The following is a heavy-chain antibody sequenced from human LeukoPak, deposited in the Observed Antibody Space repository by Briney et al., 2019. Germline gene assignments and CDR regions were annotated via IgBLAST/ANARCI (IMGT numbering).Heavy chain of an antibody. CDR2: INPNSGGT. J-gene: IGHJ3*02. D-gene: IGHD6-13*01. CDR1: GYTFTGYY. V-gene: IGHV1-2*06. CDR3: ANLGAAAGHDAFDI. Sequence: ASVKVSCKASGYTFTGYYMHWVRQAPGQGLEWMGRINPNSGGTNYAQKFQGRVTMTRDTSISTAYMELSRLRSDDTAVYYRANLGAAAGHDAFDIWGQGTMVTVSS.